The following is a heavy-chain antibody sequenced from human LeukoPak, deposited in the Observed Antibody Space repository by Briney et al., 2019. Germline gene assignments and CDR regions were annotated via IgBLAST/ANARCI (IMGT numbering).Heavy chain of an antibody. D-gene: IGHD5-18*01. J-gene: IGHJ4*02. CDR2: LISSGTTT. CDR3: AKNAGYSYGLYYFDY. Sequence: GGSLRLSCAASGFAFSNYAMSWVRQAPGKGLEWVSSLISSGTTTYYADSVKGRFTISRDNSKNTVHLQMDSLRAEDSTVYYCAKNAGYSYGLYYFDYWGQGTLVTVSS. CDR1: GFAFSNYA. V-gene: IGHV3-23*01.